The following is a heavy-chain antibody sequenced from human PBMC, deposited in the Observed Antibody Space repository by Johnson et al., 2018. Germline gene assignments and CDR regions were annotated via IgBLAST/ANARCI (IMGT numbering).Heavy chain of an antibody. CDR2: ISYDGSNK. CDR3: ARGLGVGYGYNYWGMDV. V-gene: IGHV3-33*05. Sequence: QVQLVESGGGVVQPGRSLRLSCAASGFTFSSYGMHWVRQAPGKGLEWVAVISYDGSNKYYADSVKGRFTISRDNSKNPRYLQMNSLRAEDKAVYYCARGLGVGYGYNYWGMDVWGQGTTVTVSS. CDR1: GFTFSSYG. D-gene: IGHD2-15*01. J-gene: IGHJ6*02.